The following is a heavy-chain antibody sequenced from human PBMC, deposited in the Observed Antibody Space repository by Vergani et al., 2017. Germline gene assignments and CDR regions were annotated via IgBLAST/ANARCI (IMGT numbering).Heavy chain of an antibody. Sequence: EVQLVESGGGLVQPGGSLRLSCAASGFTFSDYYMSWIRQAPGKGLEWVANIKQDGSEKYYVDSVKGRFTISRDNAKNSLYLQMNSLRAEDTAVYYCARAQYYYDSSGYYGYYYYMDVWGKGTTVTVSS. CDR3: ARAQYYYDSSGYYGYYYYMDV. J-gene: IGHJ6*03. CDR2: IKQDGSEK. D-gene: IGHD3-22*01. V-gene: IGHV3-7*01. CDR1: GFTFSDYY.